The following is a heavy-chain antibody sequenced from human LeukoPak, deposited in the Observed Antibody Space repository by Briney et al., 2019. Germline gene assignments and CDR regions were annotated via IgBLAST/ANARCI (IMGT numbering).Heavy chain of an antibody. CDR2: ISGSGGNP. Sequence: GGSLRLSCAASGFTFSNYAMIWVRQAPGKGLEWVSAISGSGGNPYYADSVEGRFTVSRDNSKSTLHLQLNSLRAEDTAVYYCAKRQVSAAPGALDYWGQGTLPTVSS. D-gene: IGHD6-13*01. CDR3: AKRQVSAAPGALDY. V-gene: IGHV3-23*01. CDR1: GFTFSNYA. J-gene: IGHJ4*02.